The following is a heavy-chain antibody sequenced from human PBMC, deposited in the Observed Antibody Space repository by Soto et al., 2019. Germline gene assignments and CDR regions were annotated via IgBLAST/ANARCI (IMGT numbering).Heavy chain of an antibody. CDR1: GGSFSGYY. CDR2: INHSGST. Sequence: SETLSLTCAVYGGSFSGYYWSWIRQPPGKGLEWIGEINHSGSTNYNPSLKSRVTISVDTSKNQFSLKLSSVTAADTAVYYCARGRPVLLWFGEDRSPYIWGQGTMVTVSS. D-gene: IGHD3-10*01. CDR3: ARGRPVLLWFGEDRSPYI. V-gene: IGHV4-34*01. J-gene: IGHJ3*02.